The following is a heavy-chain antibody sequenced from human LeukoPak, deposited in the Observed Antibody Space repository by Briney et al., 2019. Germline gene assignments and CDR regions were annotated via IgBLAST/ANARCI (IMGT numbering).Heavy chain of an antibody. J-gene: IGHJ3*02. CDR3: AKDRAFWSGYYSPSDAFDI. D-gene: IGHD3-3*01. Sequence: GGPLGLSGAASGFTFRSYGRHWVRKAPGKGLEGVAFLGYEGSNKYYADSVKDRFTISRDNSKNTLYLQMNSLRAEDTAVYYCAKDRAFWSGYYSPSDAFDIWGQGTMVTVSS. CDR1: GFTFRSYG. V-gene: IGHV3-30*02. CDR2: LGYEGSNK.